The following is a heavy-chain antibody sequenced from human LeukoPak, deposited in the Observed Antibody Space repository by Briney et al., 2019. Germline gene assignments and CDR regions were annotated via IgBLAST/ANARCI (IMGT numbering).Heavy chain of an antibody. CDR3: ARGNSSSSNYYYYYYMDV. CDR1: GYTFTSYD. J-gene: IGHJ6*03. CDR2: MNPNSGNT. D-gene: IGHD6-13*01. V-gene: IGHV1-8*01. Sequence: ASVKVSCKASGYTFTSYDINWVRQATGQGLEWMGWMNPNSGNTGYAQKFQGRVTMTRNTSISTAYMELSSLRSEDTAVYYCARGNSSSSNYYYYYYMDVWGKGTMVTVSS.